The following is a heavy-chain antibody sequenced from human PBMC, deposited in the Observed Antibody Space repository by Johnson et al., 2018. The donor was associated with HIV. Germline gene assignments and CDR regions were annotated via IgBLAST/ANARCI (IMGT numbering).Heavy chain of an antibody. J-gene: IGHJ3*02. D-gene: IGHD6-19*01. CDR3: AKIIGYSSGLEI. Sequence: VQLVESGGGVVQPGRSLRLSCAASGFTFDYYWMHWVRQAPGKGLVWVSHIHSDETDTTYADSVKVRFTISRDNSKNTLYLQMNSLRAEYTAVYYCAKIIGYSSGLEIWGQGTMVTVSS. V-gene: IGHV3-74*02. CDR2: IHSDETDT. CDR1: GFTFDYYW.